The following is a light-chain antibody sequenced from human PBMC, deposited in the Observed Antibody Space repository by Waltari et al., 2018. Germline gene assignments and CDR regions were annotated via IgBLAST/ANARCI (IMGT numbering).Light chain of an antibody. J-gene: IGKJ2*01. CDR3: ERSYSTPPDN. CDR1: QPISSY. V-gene: IGKV1-39*01. CDR2: AAS. Sequence: IQITQSPSSLSASVGDRVTITCRARQPISSYFNWYQQKPGKAPTLLIYAASRLHSAVASRCSGSGDGTDFTRTISSMKPEDFATYYGERSYSTPPDNFRQGTKLKMK.